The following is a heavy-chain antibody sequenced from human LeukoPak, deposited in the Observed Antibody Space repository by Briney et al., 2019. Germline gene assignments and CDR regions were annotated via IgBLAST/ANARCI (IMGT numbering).Heavy chain of an antibody. Sequence: FSYAAAAFTFSSYSTEGGGQAKSKGLEWVGVIWYDGRKSDYAESVKGRFTISRDNSKNTVDLQMNSLRVEDTAVYYCARVSGHTSDFWGQGTLATVSS. CDR3: ARVSGHTSDF. CDR1: AFTFSSYS. CDR2: IWYDGRKS. J-gene: IGHJ4*02. V-gene: IGHV3-33*01. D-gene: IGHD3-10*01.